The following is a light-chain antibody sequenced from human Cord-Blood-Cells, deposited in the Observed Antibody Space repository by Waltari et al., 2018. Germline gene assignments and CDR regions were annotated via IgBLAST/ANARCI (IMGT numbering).Light chain of an antibody. V-gene: IGKV3D-7*01. CDR2: GAS. Sequence: EIVMTQSPATLSLSPGERATLSCRASQCVSSSYLSWYQQKPGQAPRLLIYGASTRATGIPARFSGSGSGTDFTLTISSLQPEDFAVYYCQQDYNLPKTFGQGTKVEIK. CDR1: QCVSSSY. CDR3: QQDYNLPKT. J-gene: IGKJ1*01.